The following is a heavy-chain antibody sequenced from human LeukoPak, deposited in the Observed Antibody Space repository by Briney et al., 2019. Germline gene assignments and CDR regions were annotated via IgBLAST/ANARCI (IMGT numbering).Heavy chain of an antibody. V-gene: IGHV3-33*01. CDR3: ARDSAHYYDSSGYYSESWFDP. Sequence: GGSLRLSCAASGFTFSNYGMHWVRQAPGKGLEWVAVIWYDGSNKYYADSVKGRFTISRDNSKNTLYLQMNSLRAEDTAVYYCARDSAHYYDSSGYYSESWFDPWGQGTLVTVSS. J-gene: IGHJ5*02. D-gene: IGHD3-22*01. CDR2: IWYDGSNK. CDR1: GFTFSNYG.